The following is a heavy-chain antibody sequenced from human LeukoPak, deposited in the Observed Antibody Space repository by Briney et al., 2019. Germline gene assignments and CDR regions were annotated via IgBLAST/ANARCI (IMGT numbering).Heavy chain of an antibody. V-gene: IGHV3-7*01. CDR3: ARGRYDFDY. CDR2: IKQDGSEK. J-gene: IGHJ4*02. D-gene: IGHD5-12*01. Sequence: GGSLRLSCAASGFTFSSYWTSWVRQAPGKGLEWVANIKQDGSEKYYVDSVKGRFTISRDNAKNSLYLQMNSLRAEDTAVYYCARGRYDFDYWGQGTLVTVSS. CDR1: GFTFSSYW.